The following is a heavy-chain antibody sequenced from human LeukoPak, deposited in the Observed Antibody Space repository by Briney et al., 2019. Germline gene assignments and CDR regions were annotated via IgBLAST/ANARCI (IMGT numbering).Heavy chain of an antibody. Sequence: GGSLRLSCAASGFTFSDYNMRWIRQAPGKGLEWVSSISRSGSTKYYADSVKGRFTISRDNAKNSLFLQMNSLRAEDTAVYYCARGGSSSSGLDYWGQGTLVTVSS. V-gene: IGHV3-11*04. CDR2: ISRSGSTK. J-gene: IGHJ4*02. CDR1: GFTFSDYN. D-gene: IGHD6-6*01. CDR3: ARGGSSSSGLDY.